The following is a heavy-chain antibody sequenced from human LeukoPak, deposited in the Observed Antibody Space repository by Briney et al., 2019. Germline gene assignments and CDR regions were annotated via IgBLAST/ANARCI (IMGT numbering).Heavy chain of an antibody. CDR1: GYTFTSYD. D-gene: IGHD3-10*01. J-gene: IGHJ5*02. CDR3: ATVVLLWFGEPRGNWFDP. CDR2: MNPNSGNT. V-gene: IGHV1-8*02. Sequence: ASVKVSCKASGYTFTSYDINWVRQATGQGLEWMGWMNPNSGNTGYAQKFQGRVTMTEDTSTDTAYMELSSLRSEDTAVYYCATVVLLWFGEPRGNWFDPWGQGTLVTVSS.